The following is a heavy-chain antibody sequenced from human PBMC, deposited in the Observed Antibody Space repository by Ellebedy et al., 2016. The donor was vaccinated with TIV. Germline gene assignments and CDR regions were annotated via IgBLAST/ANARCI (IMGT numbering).Heavy chain of an antibody. CDR3: AKDMVFGDGKWEIDV. V-gene: IGHV3-23*01. CDR2: ITASGSR. D-gene: IGHD1-26*01. Sequence: GESLKISCAASGFTFSDNAMTWVRQAPGKGLEWVSAITASGSRHYADSVKGRFTISRDNSKNTVYLQMSSLRAEDTAVYNCAKDMVFGDGKWEIDVWGQGTTVTVSS. J-gene: IGHJ6*02. CDR1: GFTFSDNA.